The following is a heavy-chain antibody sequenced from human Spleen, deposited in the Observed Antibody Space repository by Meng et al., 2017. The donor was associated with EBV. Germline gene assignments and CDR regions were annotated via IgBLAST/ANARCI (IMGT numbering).Heavy chain of an antibody. Sequence: QGRLVPAVDEVTKPGASVKVSCKASGYTLTSYAMHWVRQAPGQRLEWMGWINGGSCNTKYSQKFQGRVTITRDTSASTVYMELSSLRSEESAVYYCARSIDSGVFDPWGQGTLVTVSS. CDR2: INGGSCNT. CDR1: GYTLTSYA. CDR3: ARSIDSGVFDP. D-gene: IGHD1-26*01. V-gene: IGHV1-3*01. J-gene: IGHJ5*02.